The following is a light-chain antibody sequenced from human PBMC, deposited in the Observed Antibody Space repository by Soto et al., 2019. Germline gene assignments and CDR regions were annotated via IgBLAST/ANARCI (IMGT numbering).Light chain of an antibody. V-gene: IGKV1-5*03. CDR2: EAS. J-gene: IGKJ1*01. CDR3: QQYESYRT. CDR1: QSIGRW. Sequence: DIQMTQSPSTLSAYVGDRVTITCRASQSIGRWLAWYQQKPGTAPKLLIYEASSLESGVSSRFRGSGSGTEFTLTITSLQPDDFATYYCQQYESYRTFGPGTKVDIK.